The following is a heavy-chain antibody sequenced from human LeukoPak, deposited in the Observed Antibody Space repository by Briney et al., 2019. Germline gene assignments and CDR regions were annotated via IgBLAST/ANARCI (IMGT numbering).Heavy chain of an antibody. J-gene: IGHJ4*02. CDR3: ARRRLSSSWYPDYFDF. CDR1: GFTFSNYG. CDR2: VWHDGNNK. D-gene: IGHD6-13*01. V-gene: IGHV3-33*01. Sequence: PGGSLRLSCAASGFTFSNYGMHWVRQAPGKGLEWVAVVWHDGNNKYYADSVKGRFTISRDNAENSLYLQMNSLRAEDTAVYFCARRRLSSSWYPDYFDFWGQGTLVTVSS.